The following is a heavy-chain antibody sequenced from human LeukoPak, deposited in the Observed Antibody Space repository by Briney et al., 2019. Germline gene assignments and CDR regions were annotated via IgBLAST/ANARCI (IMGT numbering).Heavy chain of an antibody. V-gene: IGHV3-21*01. CDR1: GFTLSSYS. D-gene: IGHD3-3*01. CDR3: ARFRGSGPFDY. CDR2: ISSSSSYI. J-gene: IGHJ4*02. Sequence: GGSLRLSCAASGFTLSSYSMNWVRQAPGKGLEWVSSISSSSSYIYYADSVKGRFTISRDNAKNSLYLQMNSLRAEDTAVYYCARFRGSGPFDYWGQGTLVTVSS.